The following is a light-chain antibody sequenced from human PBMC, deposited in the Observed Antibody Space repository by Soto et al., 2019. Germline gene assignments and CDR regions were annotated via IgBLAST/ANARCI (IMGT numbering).Light chain of an antibody. CDR2: AAS. CDR3: QQLYSHPLT. CDR1: QSISTY. J-gene: IGKJ4*01. Sequence: DIQMTQSPSSLSTSVGDRVTITCRASQSISTYLNWYQQKPGKAPKVLIYAASTLQSGVPSRFSGSGYGTDFSLTISNLQPEDFATYYCQQLYSHPLTFGGGTKVDIK. V-gene: IGKV1-39*01.